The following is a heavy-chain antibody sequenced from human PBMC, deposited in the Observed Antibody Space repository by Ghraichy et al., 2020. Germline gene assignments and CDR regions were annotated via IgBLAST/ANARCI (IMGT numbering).Heavy chain of an antibody. CDR3: ARYEVGATRFDYFDY. D-gene: IGHD1-26*01. V-gene: IGHV3-48*03. Sequence: LSLTCAASGFTFSSYEMNWVRQAPGKGLEWVSYISSSGSTIYYADSVKGRFTISRDNAKNSLYLQMNSLRAEDTAVYYCARYEVGATRFDYFDYWGQGTLVTVSS. J-gene: IGHJ4*02. CDR1: GFTFSSYE. CDR2: ISSSGSTI.